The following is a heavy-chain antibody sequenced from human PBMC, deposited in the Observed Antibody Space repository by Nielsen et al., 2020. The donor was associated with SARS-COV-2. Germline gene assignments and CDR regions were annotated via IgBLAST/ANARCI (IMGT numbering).Heavy chain of an antibody. CDR3: AKLTGTTPFW. J-gene: IGHJ4*02. D-gene: IGHD1-7*01. CDR2: ISGGGGST. CDR1: GFTFSKFP. V-gene: IGHV3-23*01. Sequence: GESLKISCAASGFTFSKFPMHWVRQAPGKGLEWVSAISGGGGSTYYADSVKGRFTISRDDSRNMLFLQMNSLRAEDTALYFCAKLTGTTPFWWGQGTLVTVSS.